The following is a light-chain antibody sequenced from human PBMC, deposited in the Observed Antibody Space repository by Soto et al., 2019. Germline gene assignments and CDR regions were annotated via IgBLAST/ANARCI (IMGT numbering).Light chain of an antibody. CDR1: SSDVGAYNY. V-gene: IGLV2-14*03. J-gene: IGLJ1*01. CDR2: DVS. Sequence: QLVLTQPASVSGSPGQSITISCTGTSSDVGAYNYVSWYQHHPGNAPKLMIYDVSNRPSGVSNRFSGSKSGNTASLTISGLQAEDEADYYCSSYTSSSTYVFGTGTKLTVL. CDR3: SSYTSSSTYV.